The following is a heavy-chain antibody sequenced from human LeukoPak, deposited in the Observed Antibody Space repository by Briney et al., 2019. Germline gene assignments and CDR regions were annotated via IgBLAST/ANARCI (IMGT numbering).Heavy chain of an antibody. CDR2: IYHSGST. Sequence: SQTLSLTCTVSGGSISSGGYYWSWIRQPPGKGLEWIGYIYHSGSTYYNPSLKGRVTISVDRSKNQFSLKLSSVTAADTAVYYCARWGEYSSSSDYWGQGTLVTVSS. CDR1: GGSISSGGYY. CDR3: ARWGEYSSSSDY. J-gene: IGHJ4*02. D-gene: IGHD6-6*01. V-gene: IGHV4-30-2*01.